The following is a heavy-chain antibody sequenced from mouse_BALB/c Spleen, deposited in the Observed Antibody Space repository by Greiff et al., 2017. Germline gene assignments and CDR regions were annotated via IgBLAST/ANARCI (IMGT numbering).Heavy chain of an antibody. D-gene: IGHD2-4*01. J-gene: IGHJ3*01. CDR2: INPSNGGT. Sequence: QVQLKESGAELVKPGASVKLSCKASGYTFTSYYMYWVKQRPGQGLEWIGEINPSNGGTNFNEKFKSKATLTVDKSSSTAYMQLSSLTSEDSAVYYCTRSSYYDPWFAYWGQGTLVTVSA. CDR1: GYTFTSYY. V-gene: IGHV1S81*02. CDR3: TRSSYYDPWFAY.